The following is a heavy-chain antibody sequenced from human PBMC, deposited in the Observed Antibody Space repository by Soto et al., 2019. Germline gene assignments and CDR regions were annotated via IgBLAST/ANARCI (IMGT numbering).Heavy chain of an antibody. V-gene: IGHV3-23*01. D-gene: IGHD3-16*02. J-gene: IGHJ4*02. CDR2: ISGSGGST. Sequence: GGSLRLSCAASGFTFSSYAMSWVRQAPGKGLEWVSAISGSGGSTYYADSVKGRFTISRDNSKNTLYLQMNSLRAEDTAVYYCAKDHYDYIWGSYRFCYFDYWGQGTLVTVSS. CDR3: AKDHYDYIWGSYRFCYFDY. CDR1: GFTFSSYA.